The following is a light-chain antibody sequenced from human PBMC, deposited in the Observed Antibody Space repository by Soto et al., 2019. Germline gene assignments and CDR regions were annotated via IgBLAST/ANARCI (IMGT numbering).Light chain of an antibody. J-gene: IGKJ2*01. V-gene: IGKV3-20*01. CDR2: GAS. CDR1: QSVRSNY. Sequence: EIVLTQSPGTLSLSPGERATLSCRASQSVRSNYLAWYQQKPCQAPRLLIYGASSRATGIPDRFSGTGSGTDFTLTISRLEPEDFAVYYCQQYGGSPNTFGQGTKLEIK. CDR3: QQYGGSPNT.